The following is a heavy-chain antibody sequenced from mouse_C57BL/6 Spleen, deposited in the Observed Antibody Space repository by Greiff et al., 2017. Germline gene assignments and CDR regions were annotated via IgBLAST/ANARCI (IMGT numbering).Heavy chain of an antibody. CDR2: IDPSDSET. Sequence: QVQLKQPGAELVRPGSSVKLSCKASGYTFTSYWMHWVKQRPIQGLEWIGNIDPSDSETHYNQKFKDKATLTVDKSSSTAYMQLSSLISEDSAVYYCARGRGLQGYYYAMDYWGQGTSVTVSS. CDR1: GYTFTSYW. V-gene: IGHV1-52*01. D-gene: IGHD2-2*01. CDR3: ARGRGLQGYYYAMDY. J-gene: IGHJ4*01.